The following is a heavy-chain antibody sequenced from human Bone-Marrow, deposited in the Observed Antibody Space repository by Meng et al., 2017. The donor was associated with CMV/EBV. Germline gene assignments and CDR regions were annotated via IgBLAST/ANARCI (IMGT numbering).Heavy chain of an antibody. V-gene: IGHV1-8*01. J-gene: IGHJ6*02. Sequence: ASVKVSCKASGYTFTTYDINWVRQATGQGLEWMGWMNPNSGNTGYAQKFQGRVTLTRVTSITTAYMELSSLTSDDTAVYYCARTRIEVEPDGRNIKNYNYGMAVWGQGTTVTVSS. CDR1: GYTFTTYD. CDR3: ARTRIEVEPDGRNIKNYNYGMAV. D-gene: IGHD2-2*01. CDR2: MNPNSGNT.